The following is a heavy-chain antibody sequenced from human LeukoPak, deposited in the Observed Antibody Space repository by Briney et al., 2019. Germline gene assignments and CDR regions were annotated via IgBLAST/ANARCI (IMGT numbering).Heavy chain of an antibody. D-gene: IGHD2-21*02. Sequence: PGGSLRLSCAASGFTFSLYWMHWVRQTPGKGLMWVSRLNGDGSVTNYADSVKGRFTISRDNAKNTLYLQMNSLRAEDTAFYYCVREYCGGDCYTDFWGQGTLVTVSS. CDR3: VREYCGGDCYTDF. J-gene: IGHJ4*02. CDR1: GFTFSLYW. CDR2: LNGDGSVT. V-gene: IGHV3-74*01.